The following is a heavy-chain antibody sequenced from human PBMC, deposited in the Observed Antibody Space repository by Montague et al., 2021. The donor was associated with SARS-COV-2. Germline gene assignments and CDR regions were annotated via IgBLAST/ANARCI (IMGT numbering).Heavy chain of an antibody. CDR3: VRVGVCNWYSFFDY. CDR2: IFNSGST. V-gene: IGHV4-59*01. CDR1: GGSISSYY. J-gene: IGHJ4*02. Sequence: SETLSLTCTVSGGSISSYYWSWIRQPPGKGLEWIGYIFNSGSTNYNPSLKSRVTISVDTSKNQLSLRLRSVTAADTAVYYCVRVGVCNWYSFFDYWGQGTLVTVSS. D-gene: IGHD6-13*01.